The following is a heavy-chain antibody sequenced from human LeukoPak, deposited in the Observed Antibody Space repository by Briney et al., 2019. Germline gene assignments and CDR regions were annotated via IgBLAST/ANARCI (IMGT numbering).Heavy chain of an antibody. CDR2: IISSSSYI. J-gene: IGHJ4*02. CDR1: GFTFSTYS. V-gene: IGHV3-21*01. CDR3: ARDPQYCSGGSCYSFDY. Sequence: GGSLRLSCAASGFTFSTYSMNWVRQAPGKGLEWVSSIISSSSYIYYAASVKGRFTISRDNGKNSLYLQMNSLRAEDTAVYYCARDPQYCSGGSCYSFDYWGQGTLVTVSS. D-gene: IGHD2-15*01.